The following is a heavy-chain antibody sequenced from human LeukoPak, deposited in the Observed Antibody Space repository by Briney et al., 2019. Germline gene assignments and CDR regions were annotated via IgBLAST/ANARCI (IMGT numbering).Heavy chain of an antibody. CDR3: ARDLHGGKGGVDY. D-gene: IGHD4-23*01. CDR1: GDTLSKNA. J-gene: IGHJ4*02. Sequence: VASVKVSCKASGDTLSKNAISWVQQAPGQGLQWMGGIIPIFGTPKYAQKFQGRVTITADKSTSTAYMELSSLRSEDTAVYYCARDLHGGKGGVDYWGQGTLVTVSS. CDR2: IIPIFGTP. V-gene: IGHV1-69*06.